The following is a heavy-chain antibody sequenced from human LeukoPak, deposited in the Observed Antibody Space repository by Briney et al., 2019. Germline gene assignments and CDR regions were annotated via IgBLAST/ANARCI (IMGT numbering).Heavy chain of an antibody. Sequence: AGGSPRLSCAASGFTFNDYGMSWVRQAPGKGLEWVSGINWNGGRTGYADSMKGRFIISRDNAKNSLYLQMNSLRAEDTAVYYCAELGITMIGGVWGKGTTVTISS. D-gene: IGHD3-10*02. CDR2: INWNGGRT. CDR3: AELGITMIGGV. V-gene: IGHV3-20*04. CDR1: GFTFNDYG. J-gene: IGHJ6*04.